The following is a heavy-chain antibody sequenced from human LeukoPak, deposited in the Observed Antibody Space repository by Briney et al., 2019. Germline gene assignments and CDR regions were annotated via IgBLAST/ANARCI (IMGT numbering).Heavy chain of an antibody. Sequence: SGGSPRLSCVVSGITLSNYGMSWVRQAPGKGLEWVAGISDSGGRTNYADSAKGRFTISRDSPKNTLYLQMNSLRAEDTAVYFCAKRGVVIRVILVGFHKEAYYFDSWGQGALVTVSS. CDR3: AKRGVVIRVILVGFHKEAYYFDS. D-gene: IGHD3-22*01. CDR1: GITLSNYG. V-gene: IGHV3-23*01. CDR2: ISDSGGRT. J-gene: IGHJ4*02.